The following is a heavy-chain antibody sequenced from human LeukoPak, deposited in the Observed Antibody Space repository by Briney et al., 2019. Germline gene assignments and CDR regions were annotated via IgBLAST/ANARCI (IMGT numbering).Heavy chain of an antibody. Sequence: SETLSLTCAVYGGSFSGYYWSWIRQPPGKGLEWIGEINHSGGTNYNPSLKSRVTISVDTSKNQFSLKLSSVTAADTAVYYCARGPYYYDSSAYYRKWGQGTLVTVSS. CDR1: GGSFSGYY. D-gene: IGHD3-22*01. CDR2: INHSGGT. CDR3: ARGPYYYDSSAYYRK. V-gene: IGHV4-34*01. J-gene: IGHJ4*02.